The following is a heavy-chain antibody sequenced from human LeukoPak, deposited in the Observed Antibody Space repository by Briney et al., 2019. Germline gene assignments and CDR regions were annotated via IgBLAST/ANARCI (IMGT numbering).Heavy chain of an antibody. J-gene: IGHJ3*02. D-gene: IGHD3-10*01. Sequence: ASVKVSCKASGYTFTSYYMHWVRQAPGQGLEWMGIINPSGGSTSYAQRFQGRVTLTRDMSTSTVYMQLSSLRSEDTAVYFCARSGPFYYGGAFDIWGQGTLVTVSS. CDR2: INPSGGST. CDR1: GYTFTSYY. CDR3: ARSGPFYYGGAFDI. V-gene: IGHV1-46*01.